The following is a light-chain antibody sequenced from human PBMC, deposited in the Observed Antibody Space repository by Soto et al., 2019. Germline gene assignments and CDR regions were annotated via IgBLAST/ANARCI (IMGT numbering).Light chain of an antibody. CDR1: QRVSRN. CDR3: QQYNNWPPWT. V-gene: IGKV3-15*01. CDR2: DAS. Sequence: EIVMTQSPATLSVSPGERATLSCRASQRVSRNLACYQQKPGQAPRLLIYDASTRATGIPARFSGSGSETEFTLTISSLQCEAYAIYDYQQYNNWPPWTFGQGTKVEIK. J-gene: IGKJ1*01.